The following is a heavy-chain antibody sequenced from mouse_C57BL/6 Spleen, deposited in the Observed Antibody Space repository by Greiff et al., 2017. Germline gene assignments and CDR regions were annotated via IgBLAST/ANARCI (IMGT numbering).Heavy chain of an antibody. CDR1: GYTFTSYW. CDR3: ARDYGYFQYYFDY. D-gene: IGHD2-2*01. J-gene: IGHJ2*01. Sequence: QVQLQQPGTELVKPGASVKLSCKASGYTFTSYWMHWVKQRPGQGLEWLGNINPSNGGTNYNEKFKSKATLTVDKSSSTAYLQLSSLTSEDSAVYYCARDYGYFQYYFDYWGQGTTRTVSS. CDR2: INPSNGGT. V-gene: IGHV1-53*01.